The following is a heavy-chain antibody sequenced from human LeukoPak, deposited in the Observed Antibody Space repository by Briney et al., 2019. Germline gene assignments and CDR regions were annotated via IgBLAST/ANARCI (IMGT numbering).Heavy chain of an antibody. CDR3: ARDPGGTMVRGVIGY. CDR1: GFTFSINV. D-gene: IGHD3-10*01. V-gene: IGHV3-30-3*01. J-gene: IGHJ4*02. Sequence: PGRSLRLSCEGSGFTFSINVMHWVRQAPGKGLEWLAVISYDGTKQYFADSVKGRFTISRDNVKNSLYLQMNSLRAEDTAVYYCARDPGGTMVRGVIGYWGQGTLVTVSS. CDR2: ISYDGTKQ.